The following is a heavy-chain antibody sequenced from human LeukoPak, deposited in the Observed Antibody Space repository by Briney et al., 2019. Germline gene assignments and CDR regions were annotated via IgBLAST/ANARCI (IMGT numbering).Heavy chain of an antibody. CDR2: IYSGGTT. J-gene: IGHJ4*02. Sequence: PGGSLRLSCAASGVTVSSNYMSWVRQAPGKGLEWVSVIYSGGTTYYADSVKGRFTTSRDNSKNTLYLQMNSLRAEDTAVYYCAREVPATAMFFDYWGQGTLVTVSS. CDR1: GVTVSSNY. CDR3: AREVPATAMFFDY. D-gene: IGHD2-2*01. V-gene: IGHV3-53*01.